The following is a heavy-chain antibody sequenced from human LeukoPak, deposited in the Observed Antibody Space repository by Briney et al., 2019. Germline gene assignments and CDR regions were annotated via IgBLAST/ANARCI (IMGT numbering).Heavy chain of an antibody. CDR3: ARGASRADY. V-gene: IGHV3-21*01. CDR1: GFTLRSYN. CDR2: ISSSSSYI. J-gene: IGHJ4*02. Sequence: GGSLRLSCAASGFTLRSYNMNWVRQAPGKRPEWVSSISSSSSYIYYADSVKGRFTISRDNAKNSLYLQMNSLRAEDTALYYCARGASRADYWGQGTLDTVSS.